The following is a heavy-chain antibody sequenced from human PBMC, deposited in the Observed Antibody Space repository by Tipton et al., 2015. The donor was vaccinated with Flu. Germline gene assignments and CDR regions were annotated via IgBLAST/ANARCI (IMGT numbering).Heavy chain of an antibody. CDR3: AREEYYYDSSGYYYWFDP. Sequence: SLRLSCAASGFTFSSYWMSWVRQAPGKGLEWVANIKQDGSEKYYVDSVKGRFTISRDNAKNSLYLQMNSLRAEDTAVYYCAREEYYYDSSGYYYWFDPWGQGTLVTVSS. J-gene: IGHJ5*02. CDR1: GFTFSSYW. D-gene: IGHD3-22*01. CDR2: IKQDGSEK. V-gene: IGHV3-7*01.